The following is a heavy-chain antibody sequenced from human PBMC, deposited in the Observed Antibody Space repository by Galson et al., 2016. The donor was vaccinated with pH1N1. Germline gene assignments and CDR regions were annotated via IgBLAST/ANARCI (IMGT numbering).Heavy chain of an antibody. CDR3: TRGRASSGERVFDY. J-gene: IGHJ4*02. Sequence: LRLSCAASGFTFTNYGMSWIRQPPGKGLEWIGFIHSNGATNYKPSLKSRLTMSIDTSKNQFSLRLSSVTAADTAIYYCTRGRASSGERVFDYWGQGALVTVSS. CDR2: IHSNGAT. D-gene: IGHD3-16*01. CDR1: GFTFTNYG. V-gene: IGHV4-4*09.